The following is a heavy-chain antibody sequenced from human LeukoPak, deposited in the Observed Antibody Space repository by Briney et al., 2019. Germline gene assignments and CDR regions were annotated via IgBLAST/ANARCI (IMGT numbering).Heavy chain of an antibody. Sequence: RGSLRLSCAASGFTFSSYAMSWVRQAPGKGLEWVSAISGSGGSTYYADSVKGRFTISRDNSKNTLYLQMNSLRAEDTAVYYCARYSSDYFDYWGQGTLVTVSS. D-gene: IGHD6-19*01. CDR2: ISGSGGST. CDR1: GFTFSSYA. J-gene: IGHJ4*02. V-gene: IGHV3-23*01. CDR3: ARYSSDYFDY.